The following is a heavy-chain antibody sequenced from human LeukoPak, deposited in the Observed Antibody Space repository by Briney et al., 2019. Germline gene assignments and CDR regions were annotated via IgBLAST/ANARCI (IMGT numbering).Heavy chain of an antibody. J-gene: IGHJ4*02. CDR2: ISGIISYT. V-gene: IGHV3-21*01. D-gene: IGHD2-8*01. CDR1: GSSFSIYS. Sequence: GGSLRLSCAASGSSFSIYSTNWVRQAPGKGLEWVSSISGIISYTYYADSVKGRFTISRDNAKNSLYLQMNSLRAEDTAVYYCARGDRLGYCTNGVCYPTDYWGQGTLVTVSS. CDR3: ARGDRLGYCTNGVCYPTDY.